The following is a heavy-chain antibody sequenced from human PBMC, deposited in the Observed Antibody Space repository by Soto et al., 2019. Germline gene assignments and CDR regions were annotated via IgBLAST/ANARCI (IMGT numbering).Heavy chain of an antibody. CDR3: ATEYDCTNGVCYTRAFDI. CDR1: GFTFISYE. V-gene: IGHV3-48*03. Sequence: WGSLRLSCAASGFTFISYEINCFRHSPLKWREWVSYISSSGSTIYYADSVKGRFTISRDNAKNSLYLQMNSLRAEDTAVYYCATEYDCTNGVCYTRAFDIWGQGTMVTVSS. J-gene: IGHJ3*02. CDR2: ISSSGSTI. D-gene: IGHD2-8*01.